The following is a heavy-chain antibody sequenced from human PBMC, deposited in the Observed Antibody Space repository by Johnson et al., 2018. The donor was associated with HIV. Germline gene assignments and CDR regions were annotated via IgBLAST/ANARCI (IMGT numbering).Heavy chain of an antibody. D-gene: IGHD4-17*01. V-gene: IGHV3-13*01. CDR2: IGTAGDT. Sequence: VQLVESGGGLVQPGGSLRLSCAASGFTFSSYDMHWVRQATGKGLEWVSAIGTAGDTYYPGSVKGRFTISRENAKNTLYLQMNSLRAEDTAVYYCARDSTPWGGDYVGYAFDIWGQGTTVTVSS. CDR1: GFTFSSYD. J-gene: IGHJ3*02. CDR3: ARDSTPWGGDYVGYAFDI.